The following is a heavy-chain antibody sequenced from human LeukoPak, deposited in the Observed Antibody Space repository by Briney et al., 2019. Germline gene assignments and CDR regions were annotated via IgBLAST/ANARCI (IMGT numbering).Heavy chain of an antibody. Sequence: SETLSLTCTVSGGSISSGGYYWSWIRQPPGKGLEWIGYIYYSGSTYYNPSLKSRVTISVDTSKNQFSLKLSSVTAADTAVYYCARQKQYDFWSGFDYYYMDVWGKGTTVTVSS. CDR3: ARQKQYDFWSGFDYYYMDV. V-gene: IGHV4-30-2*03. J-gene: IGHJ6*03. CDR2: IYYSGST. D-gene: IGHD3-3*01. CDR1: GGSISSGGYY.